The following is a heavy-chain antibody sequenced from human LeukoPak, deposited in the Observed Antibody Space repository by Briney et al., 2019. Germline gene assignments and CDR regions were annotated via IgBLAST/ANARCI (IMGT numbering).Heavy chain of an antibody. J-gene: IGHJ3*02. Sequence: PGGSLRLSCAASGFIFSSYWMHWVRQAPGKGLVWVSRINSDGSSTIYADSVKGRFTISRDNAKNTLFLQMNSLRAEDTAVYYCTRDWTARSNAFDIWGQGTMVTVSS. V-gene: IGHV3-74*01. CDR2: INSDGSST. CDR1: GFIFSSYW. D-gene: IGHD3/OR15-3a*01. CDR3: TRDWTARSNAFDI.